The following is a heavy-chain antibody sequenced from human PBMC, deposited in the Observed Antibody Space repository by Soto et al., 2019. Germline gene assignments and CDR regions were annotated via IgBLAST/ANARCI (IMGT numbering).Heavy chain of an antibody. Sequence: ASVKVSCKASGYTFTSYYMHWVQQAPGQGLEWMGIINPSGGSTSYAQKFQGRVTMTRDTSTSTVYMELSSLRSEDTAVYYCARPSGTNYYYYGIDVWGQGXKVTVYS. V-gene: IGHV1-46*01. CDR1: GYTFTSYY. J-gene: IGHJ6*02. CDR3: ARPSGTNYYYYGIDV. D-gene: IGHD2-8*01. CDR2: INPSGGST.